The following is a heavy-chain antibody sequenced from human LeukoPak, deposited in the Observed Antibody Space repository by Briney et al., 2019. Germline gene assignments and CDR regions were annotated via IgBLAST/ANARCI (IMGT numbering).Heavy chain of an antibody. CDR1: GGSISSYY. CDR2: IYYSGST. D-gene: IGHD3-22*01. J-gene: IGHJ5*02. Sequence: SETLSLTCTVSGGSISSYYWSWIRQPPGKGLEWIGYIYYSGSTNYKPSLKSRVTISVDTSKNQFSLKLSSVTAADTAVYYCARHPLYDSSGNAWFAPWGQGTLVTVSS. CDR3: ARHPLYDSSGNAWFAP. V-gene: IGHV4-59*08.